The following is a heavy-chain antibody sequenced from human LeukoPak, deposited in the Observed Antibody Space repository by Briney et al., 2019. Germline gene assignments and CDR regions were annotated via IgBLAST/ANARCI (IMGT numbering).Heavy chain of an antibody. Sequence: GGSLRLSCAASGFIFEDYTMHWVRQVPGKTLEWVSLVNWHGTTYCADSLKGRFTISRDNSKNSLYLQMDSLRTEDTAFYYCAKDLTYESSGSAIDSWGLGTLVTVSS. CDR1: GFIFEDYT. V-gene: IGHV3-43*01. D-gene: IGHD3-22*01. CDR3: AKDLTYESSGSAIDS. CDR2: VNWHGTT. J-gene: IGHJ4*02.